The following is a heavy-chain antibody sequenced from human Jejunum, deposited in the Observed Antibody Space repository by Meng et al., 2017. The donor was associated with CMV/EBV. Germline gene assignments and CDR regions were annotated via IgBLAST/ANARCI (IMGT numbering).Heavy chain of an antibody. CDR2: IISSGSTI. J-gene: IGHJ4*02. Sequence: AASGLTFSDYYWSWIRQAPGKGLEWFSYIISSGSTIYYADSVKGRFTISRDNTKNSLYLQMNSLRAEDTAVYYCASPSHSWAFDYWGQGTLVTVSS. CDR1: GLTFSDYY. V-gene: IGHV3-11*04. CDR3: ASPSHSWAFDY. D-gene: IGHD2-15*01.